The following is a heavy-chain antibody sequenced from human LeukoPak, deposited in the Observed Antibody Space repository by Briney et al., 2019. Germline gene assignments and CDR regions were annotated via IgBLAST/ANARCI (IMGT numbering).Heavy chain of an antibody. CDR3: ARHWSRGGFDP. Sequence: GESLKISCKTSGYAFTTNWIGWVRQMPGKGLEWMGIIFPSDSDTRYSPSFQGQVTISADKSISTAYLQWSSLKASDTAMYYCARHWSRGGFDPWGQGTLVTVSS. V-gene: IGHV5-51*01. D-gene: IGHD3-10*01. CDR1: GYAFTTNW. J-gene: IGHJ5*02. CDR2: IFPSDSDT.